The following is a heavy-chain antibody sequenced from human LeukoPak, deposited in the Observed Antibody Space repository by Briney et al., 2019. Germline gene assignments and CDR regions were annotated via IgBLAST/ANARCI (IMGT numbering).Heavy chain of an antibody. CDR2: IYYSGST. J-gene: IGHJ3*02. Sequence: SETLSLTCAVSGGSISSYYWSWIRQPPGKGLEWIGYIYYSGSTNYNPSLKSRVTISVDTSKNQFSLKLSSVTAADTAVYYCARGLLDAFDIWGQGTMVTVSS. V-gene: IGHV4-59*01. CDR3: ARGLLDAFDI. CDR1: GGSISSYY.